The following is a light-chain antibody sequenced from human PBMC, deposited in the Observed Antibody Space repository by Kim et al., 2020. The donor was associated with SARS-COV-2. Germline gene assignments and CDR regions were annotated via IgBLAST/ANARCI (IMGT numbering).Light chain of an antibody. CDR1: QSVSSY. CDR2: DAS. V-gene: IGKV3-11*01. J-gene: IGKJ4*01. Sequence: LSPADRATRSCRASQSVSSYLAWYQQKPGQAPSLLIYDASNRATGIPARFSGSGSGTDFTLTISSLEPEDSAVYYCQQRSNWPLTFGGGTKVDIK. CDR3: QQRSNWPLT.